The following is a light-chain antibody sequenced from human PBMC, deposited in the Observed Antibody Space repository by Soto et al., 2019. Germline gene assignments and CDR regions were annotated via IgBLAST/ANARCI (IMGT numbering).Light chain of an antibody. Sequence: QSVLTQPPSVSGAPGQRVTISCTGSSSNIGAGYDVHWYQQLPGTAPKLLIYGNSNRPSGVPDRFSGSKSGTSASLAITGLQAEDEADYYRQSYDSSLSGYVFGTGTKVPVL. CDR1: SSNIGAGYD. J-gene: IGLJ1*01. CDR2: GNS. CDR3: QSYDSSLSGYV. V-gene: IGLV1-40*01.